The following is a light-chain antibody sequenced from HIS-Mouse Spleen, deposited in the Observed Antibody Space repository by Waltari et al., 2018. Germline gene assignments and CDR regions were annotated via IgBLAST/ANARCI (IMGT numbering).Light chain of an antibody. CDR1: QDISNY. V-gene: IGKV1-33*01. J-gene: IGKJ3*01. Sequence: DIQMTQSPSSLSASVGDRVTITCQASQDISNYLNWYQQKPGKAPKLLIYGASNLETGVPSRFSGSGSGTDFTFTISSLQPEDIATYYCQQYDNLHRLTFGPGTKVDIK. CDR2: GAS. CDR3: QQYDNLHRLT.